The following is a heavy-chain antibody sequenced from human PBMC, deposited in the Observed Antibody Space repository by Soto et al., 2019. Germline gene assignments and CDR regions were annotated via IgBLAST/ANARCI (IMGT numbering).Heavy chain of an antibody. V-gene: IGHV3-23*01. J-gene: IGHJ5*02. CDR2: ISGSGGST. CDR3: AKDRVIAAAGYSNWFDP. D-gene: IGHD6-13*01. Sequence: GGSLRLSCAASGFTFSSYAMSWVRQAPGKGLEWVSAISGSGGSTYYADSVKGRFTISRDNSKNTLYLQMNSLRAEDTAVYYCAKDRVIAAAGYSNWFDPWGQGTLVTVSS. CDR1: GFTFSSYA.